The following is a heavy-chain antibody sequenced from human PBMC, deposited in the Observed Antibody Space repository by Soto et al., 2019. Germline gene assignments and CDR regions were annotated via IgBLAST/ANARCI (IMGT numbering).Heavy chain of an antibody. J-gene: IGHJ4*02. CDR2: ISGSGGST. V-gene: IGHV3-23*01. Sequence: HPGGSLRLSCAASGFTFSSYAMSWVRQAPGKGLEWVSAISGSGGSTYYADSVKGRFTISRDNSKNTLYLQMNSLRAEDTAVYYCAKALRLGDNNDYWGQGTLVTVSS. D-gene: IGHD2-21*02. CDR3: AKALRLGDNNDY. CDR1: GFTFSSYA.